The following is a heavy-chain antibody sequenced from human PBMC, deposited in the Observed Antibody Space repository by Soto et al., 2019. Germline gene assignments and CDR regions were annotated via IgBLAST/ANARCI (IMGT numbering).Heavy chain of an antibody. D-gene: IGHD3-9*01. J-gene: IGHJ4*02. V-gene: IGHV3-23*01. CDR3: AKDNPEEDFDWLFPRLWIDY. Sequence: GGSLRLSCAASGFTFSSYAMSWVRQAPGKGLEWVSAISGSGGSTYYADSVKGRFTMSRANSKNTLYLQMNSLRAEDTAVYYCAKDNPEEDFDWLFPRLWIDYWGQGTLVTVSS. CDR1: GFTFSSYA. CDR2: ISGSGGST.